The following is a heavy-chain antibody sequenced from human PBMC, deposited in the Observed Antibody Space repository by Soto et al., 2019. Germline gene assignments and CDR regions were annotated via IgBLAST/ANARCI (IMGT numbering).Heavy chain of an antibody. CDR2: INTGNGRT. CDR3: ARDVHGDYVLDQ. V-gene: IGHV1-3*04. Sequence: GASVKVSCKASGYTFTTYAIHWVRQAPGQRLEWMGWINTGNGRTKYSPKFQGRVTITRDTSASTVYMELSSLRSEDTALYYCARDVHGDYVLDQWGQGTLVTVSS. J-gene: IGHJ4*02. CDR1: GYTFTTYA. D-gene: IGHD4-17*01.